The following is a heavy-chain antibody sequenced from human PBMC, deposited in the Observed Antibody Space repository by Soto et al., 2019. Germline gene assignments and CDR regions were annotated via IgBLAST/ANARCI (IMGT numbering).Heavy chain of an antibody. Sequence: SETLSLTCTVSGGSISSSSYYWGWIRQPPGKGLEWIGSIYYSGSTYYNPSLKSRVTISVDTSKNQFSLKLSSVTAADTAVYYCARRGRVADIYYYYYYMDVWGKGTTVTVSS. D-gene: IGHD2-15*01. CDR1: GGSISSSSYY. V-gene: IGHV4-39*01. CDR3: ARRGRVADIYYYYYYMDV. CDR2: IYYSGST. J-gene: IGHJ6*03.